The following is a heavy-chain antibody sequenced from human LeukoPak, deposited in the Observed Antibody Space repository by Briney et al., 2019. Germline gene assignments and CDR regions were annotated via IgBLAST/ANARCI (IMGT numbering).Heavy chain of an antibody. Sequence: SETLSLTCTVSGGSISSGSYYWSWIRQPAGKGLEWIGRIYTSGSTNYNPSLKSRVTISVDTSKNQFSLKLSSVTAADTAVYYCARDGDPHWFDPWGQGTLVTVPS. D-gene: IGHD2-21*01. CDR1: GGSISSGSYY. V-gene: IGHV4-61*02. CDR2: IYTSGST. J-gene: IGHJ5*02. CDR3: ARDGDPHWFDP.